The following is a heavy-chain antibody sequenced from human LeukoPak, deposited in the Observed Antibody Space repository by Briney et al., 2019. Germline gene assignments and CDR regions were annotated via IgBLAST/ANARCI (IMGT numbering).Heavy chain of an antibody. CDR1: GGSISSSSYY. D-gene: IGHD2-2*02. CDR3: ARQPLVPAAIPQGRWFDP. J-gene: IGHJ5*02. V-gene: IGHV4-39*01. Sequence: KPSETLSLTCTVSGGSISSSSYYWGWIRQPPGKGLEWIGSIYYSGSTYYNPSLKSRVTISVDTSKNQFSLKLSSVTAADTAVYHCARQPLVPAAIPQGRWFDPWGQGTQVTVSS. CDR2: IYYSGST.